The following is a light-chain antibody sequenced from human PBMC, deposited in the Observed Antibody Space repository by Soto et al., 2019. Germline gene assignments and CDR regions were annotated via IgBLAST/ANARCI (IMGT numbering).Light chain of an antibody. CDR3: QSFDSSLSGWV. J-gene: IGLJ3*02. CDR1: SSNIGEGYD. V-gene: IGLV1-40*01. CDR2: AVT. Sequence: QSVLTQPPSVSGAPGQRATISCTGTSSNIGEGYDVHWYQQLPGTAPKLLIAAVTSRPSGVPDRFSGSKSGTSAYLAITGLQAEDEADYYCQSFDSSLSGWVFGGGTKVTVL.